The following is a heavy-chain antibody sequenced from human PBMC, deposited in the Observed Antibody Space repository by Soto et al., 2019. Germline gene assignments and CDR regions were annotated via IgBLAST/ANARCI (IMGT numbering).Heavy chain of an antibody. J-gene: IGHJ4*02. V-gene: IGHV3-33*01. CDR2: IWYDGSNK. CDR3: ARDPGYGDYVRGIDY. CDR1: GFTFSSYG. D-gene: IGHD4-17*01. Sequence: QVQLVESGGGVVQPGRSLRLSCAASGFTFSSYGMHWVRQAPGKGLEWVAVIWYDGSNKYYADSVKGRFTISRDNSKNTLYLQMNSLRAEDTAVYYRARDPGYGDYVRGIDYWGQGTLVTVSS.